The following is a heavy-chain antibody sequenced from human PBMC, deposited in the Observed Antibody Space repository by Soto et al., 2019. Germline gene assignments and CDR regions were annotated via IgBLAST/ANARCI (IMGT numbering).Heavy chain of an antibody. CDR1: GFTVSSNY. CDR3: ARDLHSSSWYSYYYYMDV. Sequence: GGSLRLSCAASGFTVSSNYMSWVRQAPGKGLEWVSVIYSGGSTYFADSVKGRFTISRDNSKNTLYLQMNSLRAEDTAVYYCARDLHSSSWYSYYYYMDVWGKGTTVTVSS. CDR2: IYSGGST. D-gene: IGHD6-13*01. J-gene: IGHJ6*03. V-gene: IGHV3-66*01.